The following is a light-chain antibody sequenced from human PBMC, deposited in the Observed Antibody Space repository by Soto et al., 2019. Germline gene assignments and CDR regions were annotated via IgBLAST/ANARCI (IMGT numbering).Light chain of an antibody. CDR1: QTIAMY. CDR3: QQSLTTPYT. J-gene: IGKJ2*01. Sequence: DIQMTQSPSSLSASVGDRVTITCRASQTIAMYLNWFQQKPGKAPKPLIYTTSSLHGGVPPRFSGSGSETDFTLTISRLQPEDSATYYCQQSLTTPYTFGQGTKVDIK. CDR2: TTS. V-gene: IGKV1-39*01.